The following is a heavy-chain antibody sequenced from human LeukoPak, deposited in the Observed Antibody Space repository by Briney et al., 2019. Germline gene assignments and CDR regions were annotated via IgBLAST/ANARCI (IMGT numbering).Heavy chain of an antibody. CDR2: IKQDGSEK. CDR1: GFTFSSYG. D-gene: IGHD3-16*01. CDR3: ARERAGERPRPLLTYYYMDV. J-gene: IGHJ6*03. Sequence: QPGGSLRLSCAASGFTFSSYGMSWVRQAPGKGLEWVAKIKQDGSEKHYVESVKSRLTISRDNAKNSLYLQMNSLRAEDTAVYYCARERAGERPRPLLTYYYMDVWGKWTTVTISS. V-gene: IGHV3-7*01.